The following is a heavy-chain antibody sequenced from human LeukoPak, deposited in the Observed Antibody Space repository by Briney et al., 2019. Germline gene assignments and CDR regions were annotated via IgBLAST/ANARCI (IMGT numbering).Heavy chain of an antibody. CDR1: GGSISSSSYY. CDR2: IYYSGST. V-gene: IGHV4-39*01. J-gene: IGHJ5*02. Sequence: SETLSLTCTVSGGSISSSSYYWGWIRQPPGKGLEWIGSIYYSGSTYYNPSLKSRVTISVDTSKNQFSLKLSSVTAADTAVYYCARQTGWFDPWGQGTLVTVSS. CDR3: ARQTGWFDP.